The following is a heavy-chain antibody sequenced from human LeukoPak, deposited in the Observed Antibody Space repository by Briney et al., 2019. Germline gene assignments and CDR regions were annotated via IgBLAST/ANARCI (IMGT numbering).Heavy chain of an antibody. D-gene: IGHD3-10*01. CDR2: ISWNSGSI. Sequence: GGSLRLSCAASGFTFDDYAMHWVRQAPGKGLEWVSGISWNSGSISYADSVKGRFTISRDNAKNSLYLQMNSLRAEDTALYYCAKGYGSGSYRFDYWGQGTLVTVSS. V-gene: IGHV3-9*01. CDR1: GFTFDDYA. J-gene: IGHJ4*02. CDR3: AKGYGSGSYRFDY.